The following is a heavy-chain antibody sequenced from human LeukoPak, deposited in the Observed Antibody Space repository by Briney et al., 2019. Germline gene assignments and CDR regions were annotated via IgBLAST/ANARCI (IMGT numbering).Heavy chain of an antibody. CDR3: ARVAGSIDY. D-gene: IGHD6-19*01. CDR1: GYTFTTYD. Sequence: ASVKVSCKASGYTFTTYDIHWVRQATGQGLEWMGWMNPNSGYTGYAQKFQGRVTITRDTSISTAYMELSSLRSEDTAVYYCARVAGSIDYWGQGTLVTVSS. CDR2: MNPNSGYT. V-gene: IGHV1-8*03. J-gene: IGHJ4*02.